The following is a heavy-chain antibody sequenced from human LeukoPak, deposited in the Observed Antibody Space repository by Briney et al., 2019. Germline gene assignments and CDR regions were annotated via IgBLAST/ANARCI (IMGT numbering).Heavy chain of an antibody. CDR3: ARDPLPIPGFCNSTSCYKSYYMDV. CDR2: MYASGST. D-gene: IGHD2-2*02. V-gene: IGHV4-4*07. CDR1: GVSMSSYH. Sequence: SETLSLTCSVSGVSMSSYHWSWIRQPAGKGLEWIGRMYASGSTNYNPSLKSRVTMSVDTSKNQFSLKLTSVTAADTAVYYCARDPLPIPGFCNSTSCYKSYYMDVWGKGTTVTVSS. J-gene: IGHJ6*03.